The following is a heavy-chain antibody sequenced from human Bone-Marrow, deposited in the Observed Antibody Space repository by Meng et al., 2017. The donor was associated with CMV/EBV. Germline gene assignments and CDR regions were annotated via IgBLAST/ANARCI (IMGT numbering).Heavy chain of an antibody. CDR2: ISYDGSNK. D-gene: IGHD3-16*01. V-gene: IGHV3-30-3*01. CDR1: GFTFSSYA. J-gene: IGHJ3*02. CDR3: ARDLAGDAFDI. Sequence: GESLKISCAASGFTFSSYAMHWVRQAPGKGLEWVAVISYDGSNKYYADSVKGRFTISRDNSKNTLYLQMNSLRAEDTAVYYCARDLAGDAFDIWGQGTMVTVSS.